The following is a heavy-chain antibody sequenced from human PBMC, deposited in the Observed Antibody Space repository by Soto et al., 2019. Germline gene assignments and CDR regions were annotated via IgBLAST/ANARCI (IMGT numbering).Heavy chain of an antibody. D-gene: IGHD2-15*01. J-gene: IGHJ6*02. CDR3: AKDEFRYWRGGSCYYYFGMDG. Sequence: PGGSLRLSCAASGFTFSSYAMSWVRQAPGKGLEWVSAISGSGGSTYYADSVKGRFTISRDNSKNTLYLQMNSLRAEDTAVYYCAKDEFRYWRGGSCYYYFGMDGWGQGITVTVSS. CDR1: GFTFSSYA. CDR2: ISGSGGST. V-gene: IGHV3-23*01.